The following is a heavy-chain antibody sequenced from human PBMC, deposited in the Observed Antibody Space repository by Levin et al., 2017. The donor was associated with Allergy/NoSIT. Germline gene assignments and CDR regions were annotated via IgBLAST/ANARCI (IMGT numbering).Heavy chain of an antibody. J-gene: IGHJ6*03. CDR2: INSDGSST. V-gene: IGHV3-74*01. CDR1: GFTFSSYW. Sequence: GESLKISCAASGFTFSSYWMHWVRQAPGKGLVWVSRINSDGSSTSYADSVKGRFTISRDNAKNTLYLQMNSLRAEDTAVYYCARPLQPLYYYSMDVWGKGTTVTVSS. CDR3: ARPLQPLYYYSMDV.